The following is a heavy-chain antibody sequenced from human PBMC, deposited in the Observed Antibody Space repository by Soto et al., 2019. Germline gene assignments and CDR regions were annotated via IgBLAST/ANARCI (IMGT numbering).Heavy chain of an antibody. V-gene: IGHV5-51*01. CDR1: GYSFTSYW. Sequence: GESLKISCKGSGYSFTSYWIGWVRQMPGKGLEWMGIIYPGDSDTRYSPSFQGQVTISADKSISTASLQRSSLTASDTAMYYCARADPQWDTAMVTRYYYDMDVWGQGSAVTVA. D-gene: IGHD5-18*01. CDR3: ARADPQWDTAMVTRYYYDMDV. J-gene: IGHJ6*01. CDR2: IYPGDSDT.